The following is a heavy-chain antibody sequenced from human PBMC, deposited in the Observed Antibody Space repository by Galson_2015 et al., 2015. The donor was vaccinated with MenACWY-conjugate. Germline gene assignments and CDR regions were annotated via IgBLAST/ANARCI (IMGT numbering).Heavy chain of an antibody. CDR1: GYSFTNYW. D-gene: IGHD2-21*02. V-gene: IGHV5-51*01. CDR3: ARPLDCGGDCYWGYFDY. CDR2: IYPGDSDT. J-gene: IGHJ4*02. Sequence: QSGAEVKKPGESLKISCKGSGYSFTNYWIGWVRQMPGKGLEWMGIIYPGDSDTRYSPSFQGQVTISADKSISTAYLQWSSLKASDTAMYYCARPLDCGGDCYWGYFDYWGQGAMVTVSS.